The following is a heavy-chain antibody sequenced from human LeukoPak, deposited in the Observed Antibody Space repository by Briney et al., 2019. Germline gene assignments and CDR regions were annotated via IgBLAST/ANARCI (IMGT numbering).Heavy chain of an antibody. CDR1: GFTFSSYG. J-gene: IGHJ4*02. D-gene: IGHD3-22*01. CDR3: AKEATYYYDSSGYYYIDYFDY. Sequence: GRSLRLSCAASGFTFSSYGMHWVRQAPGKGLAWVAVISYDGSNKYYADSVKGRFTVSRDNSKNTLYLQMNSLRAEDTAVYYCAKEATYYYDSSGYYYIDYFDYWGQGTLVTVSS. CDR2: ISYDGSNK. V-gene: IGHV3-30*18.